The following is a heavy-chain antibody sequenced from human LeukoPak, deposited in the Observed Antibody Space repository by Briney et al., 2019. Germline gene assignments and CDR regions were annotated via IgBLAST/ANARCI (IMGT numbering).Heavy chain of an antibody. CDR1: GGSFSGYY. D-gene: IGHD5-12*01. Sequence: PSETLSLTYAVYGGSFSGYYWSWIRQPPGKGLEWIGEINHSGSTNYNPSLKSRVTISVDTSKNQFSLKLSSVTAADTAVYYCARDGGLRAFDYWGQGTLVTVSS. J-gene: IGHJ4*02. CDR2: INHSGST. V-gene: IGHV4-34*01. CDR3: ARDGGLRAFDY.